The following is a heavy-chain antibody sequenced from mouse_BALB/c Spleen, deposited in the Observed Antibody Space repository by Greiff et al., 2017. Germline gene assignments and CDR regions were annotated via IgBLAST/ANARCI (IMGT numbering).Heavy chain of an antibody. V-gene: IGHV14-3*02. CDR2: IDPANGNT. J-gene: IGHJ3*01. D-gene: IGHD2-1*01. Sequence: VQLQQSGAELVKPGASVKLSCTASGFNIKDTYMHWVKQRPEQGLEWIGGIDPANGNTKYDPKFQGKASITADTSSNTAYLQLSSLTSEDAAVYYYARDGNYAWFAYWGQGTLVTVSA. CDR1: GFNIKDTY. CDR3: ARDGNYAWFAY.